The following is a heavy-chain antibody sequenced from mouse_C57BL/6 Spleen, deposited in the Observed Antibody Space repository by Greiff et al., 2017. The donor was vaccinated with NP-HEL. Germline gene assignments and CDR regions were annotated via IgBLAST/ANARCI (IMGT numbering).Heavy chain of an antibody. CDR3: ARRYYGGSAPYWYFDV. D-gene: IGHD1-1*01. J-gene: IGHJ1*03. CDR1: GYAFSSYW. V-gene: IGHV1-80*01. Sequence: QVQLQQSGAELVKPGASVKISCKASGYAFSSYWMNWVKQRPGKGLEWIGQIYPGDGDTNYNGKFKGKATLTADKSSSTAYMQLSSLNSEDSAVYFCARRYYGGSAPYWYFDVWGTGTTVTVSS. CDR2: IYPGDGDT.